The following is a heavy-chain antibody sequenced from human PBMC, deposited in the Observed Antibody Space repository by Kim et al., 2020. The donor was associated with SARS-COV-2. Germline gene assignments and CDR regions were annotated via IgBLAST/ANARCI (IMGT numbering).Heavy chain of an antibody. CDR1: GYTFTSYA. J-gene: IGHJ4*02. V-gene: IGHV7-4-1*02. D-gene: IGHD6-19*01. CDR2: INTNTGNP. Sequence: ASVKVSCKASGYTFTSYAMNWVRQAPGQGLEWMGWINTNTGNPTYAQGFTGRFVFSLDTSVSTAYLQISSLKAEDTAVYYCARGPNSSGWYGGTQIDFDYWGQGTLVTVSS. CDR3: ARGPNSSGWYGGTQIDFDY.